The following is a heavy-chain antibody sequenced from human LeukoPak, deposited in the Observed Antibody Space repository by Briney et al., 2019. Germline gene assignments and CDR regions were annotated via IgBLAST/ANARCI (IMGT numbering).Heavy chain of an antibody. Sequence: GASVKVSCKSSGYTFTGYFVHWVRQAPGQGLEWMGWINPNSGGTNYAQKFQGRVTMTRDTSISIAYMELSRLRSDDMAVYYCARGVAGTPLTDYWGRGTLVTVSS. V-gene: IGHV1-2*02. J-gene: IGHJ4*02. CDR3: ARGVAGTPLTDY. CDR2: INPNSGGT. CDR1: GYTFTGYF. D-gene: IGHD6-19*01.